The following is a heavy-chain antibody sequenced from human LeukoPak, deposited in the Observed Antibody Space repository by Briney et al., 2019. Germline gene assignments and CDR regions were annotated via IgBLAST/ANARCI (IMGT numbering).Heavy chain of an antibody. CDR2: SSNNGGSS. Sequence: PGGSLRLSCSASGFTFSAYAMYWVRQAQGRGLEYVSGSSNNGGSSFYADSVKGRFTISRDNSTNTLNLQMSSLRAEDTAVYYCVKITSVTGGDCWGQGTRLTVSS. J-gene: IGHJ4*02. CDR3: VKITSVTGGDC. V-gene: IGHV3-64D*09. D-gene: IGHD1-1*01. CDR1: GFTFSAYA.